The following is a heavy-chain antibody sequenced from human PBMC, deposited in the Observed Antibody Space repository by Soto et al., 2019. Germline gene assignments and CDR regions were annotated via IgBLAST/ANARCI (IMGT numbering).Heavy chain of an antibody. CDR3: AKDDFTDRGDDYFDY. J-gene: IGHJ4*02. D-gene: IGHD2-21*02. CDR2: IGASGDIT. V-gene: IGHV3-23*01. CDR1: GLTFTNFA. Sequence: PGGSLRLSCAASGLTFTNFAMGWVRKAPGKGLEWVAGIGASGDITWYADSVKGRLSISRDNSKNTLYLQLNSLRFEDTAVYYCAKDDFTDRGDDYFDYWGPGTLVTVSS.